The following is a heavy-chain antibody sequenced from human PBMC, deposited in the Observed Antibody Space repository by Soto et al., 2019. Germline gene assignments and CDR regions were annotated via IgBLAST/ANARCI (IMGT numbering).Heavy chain of an antibody. CDR3: ARGAGDGSNEPGYFDY. CDR2: ISYDGSNK. V-gene: IGHV3-30-3*01. Sequence: QVQLVESGGGVVQPGRSLRLSCAASGFTFSSYAMHWVRQAPGKGLEWVAVISYDGSNKYYADSVKGRFTISRDNSKNTLYLQMNSLRAEDTAVYYCARGAGDGSNEPGYFDYWGQGTLVTVAS. D-gene: IGHD1-1*01. CDR1: GFTFSSYA. J-gene: IGHJ4*02.